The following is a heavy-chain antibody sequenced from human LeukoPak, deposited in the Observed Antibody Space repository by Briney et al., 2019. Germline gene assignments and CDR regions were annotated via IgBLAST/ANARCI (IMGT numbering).Heavy chain of an antibody. Sequence: SVKFSCKASGGTFSSYAISWVRQAPGQGLEWIGRIIPIPGIANYARKFQGRVTISADTSTSTAYMQLISLRSEDTAVYYCARGRQRNSGWYEDFWGQGTLVTVSS. CDR1: GGTFSSYA. CDR3: ARGRQRNSGWYEDF. J-gene: IGHJ4*02. D-gene: IGHD6-19*01. CDR2: IIPIPGIA. V-gene: IGHV1-69*04.